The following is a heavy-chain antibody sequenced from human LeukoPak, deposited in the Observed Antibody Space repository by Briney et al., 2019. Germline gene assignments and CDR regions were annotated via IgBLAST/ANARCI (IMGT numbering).Heavy chain of an antibody. Sequence: SVKVSCKASGGTFSSYAISWVRQAPGQGLEWMGGIIPIFGTANYAQKFQGRVTITADESTSTAYMELSSLRSEDTAVYYCAKAGTGTNMIFDYWGQGTLVTVSS. CDR2: IIPIFGTA. V-gene: IGHV1-69*13. CDR3: AKAGTGTNMIFDY. CDR1: GGTFSSYA. D-gene: IGHD1-1*01. J-gene: IGHJ4*02.